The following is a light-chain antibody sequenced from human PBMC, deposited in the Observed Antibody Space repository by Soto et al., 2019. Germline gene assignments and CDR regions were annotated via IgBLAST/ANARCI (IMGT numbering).Light chain of an antibody. Sequence: EIVLTQSPGTLSLSPGERATLSCRASQSVRNVYLAWYQQKPGQAPRHLIDDASNRDTGIPDRFSGSCSGTDFTLIINRLEPEDFAVYYCQQAGSSPRTFGQGTKLEIK. CDR3: QQAGSSPRT. J-gene: IGKJ2*01. CDR1: QSVRNVY. CDR2: DAS. V-gene: IGKV3-20*01.